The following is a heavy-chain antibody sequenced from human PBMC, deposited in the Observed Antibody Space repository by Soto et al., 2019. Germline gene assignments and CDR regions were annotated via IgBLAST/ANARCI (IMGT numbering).Heavy chain of an antibody. D-gene: IGHD1-1*01. CDR3: ASHDPGARFDP. J-gene: IGHJ5*02. V-gene: IGHV1-2*02. CDR1: RYIFTAYF. Sequence: QVQLVQSGAEVKKPGASVKVSCKAPRYIFTAYFMHWVRQAPGQGLVWMGWINPNNGATHYGLSFQGRVTMTSDTSISTAYVELSSLRSDDTAVDYCASHDPGARFDPLGQGTLVIVSS. CDR2: INPNNGAT.